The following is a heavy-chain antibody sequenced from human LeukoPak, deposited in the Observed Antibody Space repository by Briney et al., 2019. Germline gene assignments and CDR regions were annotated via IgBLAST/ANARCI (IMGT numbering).Heavy chain of an antibody. CDR3: ARGIVVVPAAIFYYYMDV. CDR1: GGSISSGSYY. V-gene: IGHV4-61*02. CDR2: IYTSGST. Sequence: TSETLSLTCTVSGGSISSGSYYWSWIRQPAGKGLEWIGRIYTSGSTNYNPSLKSRVTISVDTPKNQFSLKLSSVTAADTAVYYCARGIVVVPAAIFYYYMDVWGKGTTVTVSS. J-gene: IGHJ6*03. D-gene: IGHD2-2*01.